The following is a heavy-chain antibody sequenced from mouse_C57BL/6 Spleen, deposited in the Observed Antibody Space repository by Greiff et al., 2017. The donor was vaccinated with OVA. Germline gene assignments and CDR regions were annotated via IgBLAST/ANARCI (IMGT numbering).Heavy chain of an antibody. CDR3: ARAHYGHGPGYFDV. D-gene: IGHD1-1*02. Sequence: EVQLQESGGGLVKPGGSLKLSCAASGFTFSSYAMSWVRQTPEKRLEWVATISDGGSYTYYPDNVKGRFTISRDNAKNNLYLQLSHLKSEDTAMYYCARAHYGHGPGYFDVWGTGTTVTVSS. CDR2: ISDGGSYT. V-gene: IGHV5-4*01. CDR1: GFTFSSYA. J-gene: IGHJ1*03.